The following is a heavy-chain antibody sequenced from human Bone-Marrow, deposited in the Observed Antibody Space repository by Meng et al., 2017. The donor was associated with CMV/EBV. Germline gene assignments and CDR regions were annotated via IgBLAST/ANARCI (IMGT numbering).Heavy chain of an antibody. CDR2: IYSGGNT. J-gene: IGHJ6*01. CDR1: GFTVSSYY. D-gene: IGHD1-1*01. V-gene: IGHV3-53*01. CDR3: ARDLTKYYGMDV. Sequence: GESLKISCAASGFTVSSYYMSWVRQAPGKGLEWVSVIYSGGNTYYADSVKGRFTISRDNSKNTLYLQMNSLRAEDTAVCYCARDLTKYYGMDVWGQGTTVTVSS.